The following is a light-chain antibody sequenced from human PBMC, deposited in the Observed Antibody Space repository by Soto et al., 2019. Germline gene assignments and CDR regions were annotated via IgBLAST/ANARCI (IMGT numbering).Light chain of an antibody. CDR3: QKYGSSPRT. V-gene: IGKV3-20*01. Sequence: ELVLTQSPGTLSLSPGERVTLSCRASQSVSSYLAWYQQKTGQAPRLVIYGASRRATGIPDSFSASGSGKDLTITISRLEPEDFAVYYCQKYGSSPRTCGGGTKVDIK. CDR1: QSVSSY. J-gene: IGKJ4*01. CDR2: GAS.